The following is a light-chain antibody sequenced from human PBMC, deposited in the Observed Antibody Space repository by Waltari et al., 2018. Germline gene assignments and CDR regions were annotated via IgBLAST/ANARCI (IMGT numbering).Light chain of an antibody. CDR2: WAS. V-gene: IGKV4-1*01. J-gene: IGKJ1*01. CDR1: RSILSSANNKNY. CDR3: QEYYTIPPWA. Sequence: DIVMTQSPDSLAMSLGERATINCRSSRSILSSANNKNYLGWYQKKPGQPPKLLFYWASTRQAGFPDRFSASGSGTDFSLTISSLQAEDVAVYYCQEYYTIPPWAFGQGTKVEIK.